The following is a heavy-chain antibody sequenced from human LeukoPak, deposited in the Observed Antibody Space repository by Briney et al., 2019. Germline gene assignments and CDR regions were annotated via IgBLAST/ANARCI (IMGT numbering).Heavy chain of an antibody. V-gene: IGHV3-23*01. D-gene: IGHD3-10*01. J-gene: IGHJ4*02. Sequence: GGSLRLSCAASGFTFSTYAMSWVRQAPGKGLEWISAISGSGGSTYYADSVKGRFTISRDNSKNTLYLQMNSLRAEDTAVYYCAKASYGLIDYWGQGTLVTVSS. CDR2: ISGSGGST. CDR3: AKASYGLIDY. CDR1: GFTFSTYA.